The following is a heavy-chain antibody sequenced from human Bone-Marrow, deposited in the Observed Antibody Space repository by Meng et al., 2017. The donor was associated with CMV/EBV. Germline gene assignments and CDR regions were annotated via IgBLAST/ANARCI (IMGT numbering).Heavy chain of an antibody. CDR3: AKDCRTNSCYKRGLA. CDR2: IIPMVGIP. V-gene: IGHV1-69*04. J-gene: IGHJ4*02. D-gene: IGHD2-2*02. Sequence: SVKVSCKASGDTLSTFTISWVRQAPGQGFEWMGRIIPMVGIPNNAQKFQDRVTITADESTSTAYMELSSLRSDDTAIYYCAKDCRTNSCYKRGLAWGQGTLVTVSS. CDR1: GDTLSTFT.